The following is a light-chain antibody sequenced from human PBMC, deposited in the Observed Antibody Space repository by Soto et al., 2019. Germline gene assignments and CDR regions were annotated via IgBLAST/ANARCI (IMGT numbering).Light chain of an antibody. V-gene: IGLV2-14*01. CDR2: DVS. CDR1: SSDVGGYNY. J-gene: IGLJ3*02. CDR3: SSYTGRNTRV. Sequence: QSALTQPASVSGSPGQSITISCTGSSSDVGGYNYVYWYQHHPGKAPKLMFFDVSNRPSGLSNRFSVSESGNTASLAISGLQPEDEADYYCSSYTGRNTRVFGGGTKLTVL.